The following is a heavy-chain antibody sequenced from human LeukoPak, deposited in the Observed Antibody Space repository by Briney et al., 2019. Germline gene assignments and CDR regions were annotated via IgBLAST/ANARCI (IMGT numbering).Heavy chain of an antibody. CDR3: ARVVYDFWSAYDY. J-gene: IGHJ4*02. Sequence: PGGSLRLSCAASGFTFSTYAMSWVRQAPGKGLEWVSVVSGTGGRTYYADSVKGRFTISRDNSKNTLYLQMNSLRAEDTALYYCARVVYDFWSAYDYWGQGTLVTVSS. CDR1: GFTFSTYA. D-gene: IGHD3-3*01. CDR2: VSGTGGRT. V-gene: IGHV3-23*01.